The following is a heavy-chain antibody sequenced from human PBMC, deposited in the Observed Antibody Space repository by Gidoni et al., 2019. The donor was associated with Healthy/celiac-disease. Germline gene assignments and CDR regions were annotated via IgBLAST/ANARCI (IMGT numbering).Heavy chain of an antibody. Sequence: EVQLVESGGGLVQPGGSLRLSCAASGFTFSSYWMSWVRQAPGKGLEWVANIKQDGSEKYYVDSVKGRFTISRDNAKNSLYLQMNSLRAEDTAVYYCARVPRWQPKWYFDLWDRGTLVTVSS. CDR1: GFTFSSYW. CDR2: IKQDGSEK. V-gene: IGHV3-7*01. CDR3: ARVPRWQPKWYFDL. J-gene: IGHJ2*01. D-gene: IGHD6-13*01.